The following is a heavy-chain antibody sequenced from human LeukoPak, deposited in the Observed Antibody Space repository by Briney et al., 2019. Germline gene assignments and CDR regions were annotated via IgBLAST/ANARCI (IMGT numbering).Heavy chain of an antibody. J-gene: IGHJ3*02. Sequence: GGFLRLSCAASGFTFSSYAMSWVRQAPGKGLEWVSAISGSGGSTYYADSVEGRFTISRDNSKNTLYLQMNSLRAEDTAVYYCAKDSPKFRWLAPTGDAFDIWGQGTMVTVSS. CDR2: ISGSGGST. D-gene: IGHD5-24*01. CDR3: AKDSPKFRWLAPTGDAFDI. V-gene: IGHV3-23*01. CDR1: GFTFSSYA.